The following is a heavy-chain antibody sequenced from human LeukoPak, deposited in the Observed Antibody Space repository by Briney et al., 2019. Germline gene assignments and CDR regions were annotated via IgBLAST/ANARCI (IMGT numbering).Heavy chain of an antibody. V-gene: IGHV4-34*01. Sequence: PSETLSLTCGVYGGSFNGYYWSWIRQPPGKGLEWLGEINHSGSTNYNASLKSRVTISVDTSKKQFSLILSSVTAADTAVYYCARAPLEPYFSSSEGYYYAMDVWGQGTTVTVSS. CDR1: GGSFNGYY. CDR3: ARAPLEPYFSSSEGYYYAMDV. CDR2: INHSGST. J-gene: IGHJ6*02. D-gene: IGHD6-6*01.